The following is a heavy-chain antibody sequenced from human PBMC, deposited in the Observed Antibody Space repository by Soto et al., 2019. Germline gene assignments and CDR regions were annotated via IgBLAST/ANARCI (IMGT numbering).Heavy chain of an antibody. CDR3: ARVSCSGGGCYFNY. D-gene: IGHD2-15*01. CDR1: GGSISSGGYY. V-gene: IGHV4-31*03. CDR2: IYYSGST. J-gene: IGHJ4*02. Sequence: SETLSLTCTVSGGSISSGGYYWSWIRQHPGKGLEWIGYIYYSGSTYYNPSLKSRVTISVDTSKNQFSLKLSSVTAADTAVYYCARVSCSGGGCYFNYWGQGTLVTVSS.